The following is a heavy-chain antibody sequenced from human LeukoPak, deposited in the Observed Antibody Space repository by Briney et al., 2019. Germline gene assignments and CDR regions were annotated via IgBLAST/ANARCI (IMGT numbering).Heavy chain of an antibody. V-gene: IGHV4-39*07. Sequence: SETLSLTCAVSGGSISSRFHYWAWIRQPPGKGLEWIGSIYYSGTTYYNPSLKSRVTLSVDTSKNQLSLRLNSVTAADTAVYYCARGPETYFDYWGQGTLVTVSS. CDR3: ARGPETYFDY. CDR2: IYYSGTT. J-gene: IGHJ4*02. CDR1: GGSISSRFHY.